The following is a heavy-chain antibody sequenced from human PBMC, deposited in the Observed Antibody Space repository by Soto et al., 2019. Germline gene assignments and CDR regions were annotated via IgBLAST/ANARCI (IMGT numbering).Heavy chain of an antibody. V-gene: IGHV4-39*01. CDR3: ARHLALYYDFWSGYYPAFDY. D-gene: IGHD3-3*01. CDR2: ISYSGRT. Sequence: SETLSLTCPVSGGSISSSSYYWGWIRQPPGKGLEWIGSISYSGRTYDNPSLKSRVTISVDTSKNQFSLKLSSVTAADTAVYYCARHLALYYDFWSGYYPAFDYWGQGTLVTVSS. CDR1: GGSISSSSYY. J-gene: IGHJ4*02.